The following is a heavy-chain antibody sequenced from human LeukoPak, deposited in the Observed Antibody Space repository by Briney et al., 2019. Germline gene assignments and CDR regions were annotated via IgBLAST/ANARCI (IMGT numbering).Heavy chain of an antibody. CDR2: ISGSDGST. D-gene: IGHD2-15*01. Sequence: GGSLRLSCAASGFTFSNYAMSWVRQAPGKGLEWVSAISGSDGSTYYADSVKGRFTISRDNSKNTLYLQMNSLRAEDTAVYHCAKDGRVVAWVLGYFDYWGQGTLVTVSS. V-gene: IGHV3-23*01. CDR1: GFTFSNYA. J-gene: IGHJ4*02. CDR3: AKDGRVVAWVLGYFDY.